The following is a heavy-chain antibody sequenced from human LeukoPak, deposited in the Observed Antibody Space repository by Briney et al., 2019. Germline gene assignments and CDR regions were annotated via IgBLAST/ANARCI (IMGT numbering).Heavy chain of an antibody. D-gene: IGHD6-13*01. CDR3: AREGSLSSWVDAFDV. Sequence: GGSLRLSCAASGFTFNNFAMHWVRQAPGKGLEWVALISYDGGNEVYADSVKGRFTFSRDNSKNMLYLQMNSLRVEDTAIYYCAREGSLSSWVDAFDVWGQGTMVTVSS. J-gene: IGHJ3*01. CDR1: GFTFNNFA. V-gene: IGHV3-30-3*01. CDR2: ISYDGGNE.